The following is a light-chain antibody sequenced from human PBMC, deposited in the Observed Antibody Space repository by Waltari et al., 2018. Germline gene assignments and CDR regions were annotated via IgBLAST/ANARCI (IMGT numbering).Light chain of an antibody. CDR2: GVS. V-gene: IGKV3-15*01. Sequence: EILMTQSPVALSVSVWERASLSCRASQNVSDNLAWYQQRPGQAPALLIYGVSIRAPGVPDRFSGGGSATEFTLTINDLQSSDSAVYYCQQYMNWPPGYSFGQGTKVEIK. CDR3: QQYMNWPPGYS. J-gene: IGKJ2*03. CDR1: QNVSDN.